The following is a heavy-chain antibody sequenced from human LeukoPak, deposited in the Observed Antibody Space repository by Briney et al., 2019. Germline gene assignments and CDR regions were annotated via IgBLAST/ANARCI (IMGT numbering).Heavy chain of an antibody. Sequence: GGSLRLSCAASEFTFSSYSMNWVRQAPGKGLEYVSAISSNGGSTYYANSVKGRFTISRDNSKNTLYLQMNSLRAEDTAVYYCAKEKIAARPGVDYWGQGTLVTVSS. CDR1: EFTFSSYS. D-gene: IGHD6-6*01. CDR3: AKEKIAARPGVDY. CDR2: ISSNGGST. J-gene: IGHJ4*02. V-gene: IGHV3-64*01.